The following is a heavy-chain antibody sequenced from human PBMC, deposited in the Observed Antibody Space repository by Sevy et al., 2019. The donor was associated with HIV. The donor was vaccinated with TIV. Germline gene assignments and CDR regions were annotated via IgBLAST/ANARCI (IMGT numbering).Heavy chain of an antibody. Sequence: ASVKVSCKASGYTFTRYGITWVRQAPGQGLEWMGWTSAYNGNTNYVQKVQGRVTMTTDMSTSTAYMELRSLKSDETAMYYCARDRNNYDSSGYPKGMDVWGQGTTVTVSS. J-gene: IGHJ6*02. D-gene: IGHD3-22*01. CDR1: GYTFTRYG. CDR3: ARDRNNYDSSGYPKGMDV. CDR2: TSAYNGNT. V-gene: IGHV1-18*01.